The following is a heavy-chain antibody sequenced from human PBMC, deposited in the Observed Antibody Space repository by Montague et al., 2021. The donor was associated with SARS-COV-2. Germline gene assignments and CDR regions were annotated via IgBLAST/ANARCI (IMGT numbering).Heavy chain of an antibody. J-gene: IGHJ4*02. CDR1: GGSISSSSYY. V-gene: IGHV4-39*01. Sequence: SETLSLTCTVSGGSISSSSYYWGWIRQPPGKGLEWIGIIYYIGSTYSNPSPKSRVTISVDTSRNQFSLKLSSVTAADTAVYYCARLPDLLLWFGEALDYWGQGTLVTVSS. CDR2: IYYIGST. D-gene: IGHD3-10*01. CDR3: ARLPDLLLWFGEALDY.